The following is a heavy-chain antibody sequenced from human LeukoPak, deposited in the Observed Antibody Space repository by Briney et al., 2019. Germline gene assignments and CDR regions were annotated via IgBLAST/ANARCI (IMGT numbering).Heavy chain of an antibody. CDR2: IYADGRT. Sequence: GGSLRLSCAASGFSISNEYMYWVRQATGRGLECVSLIYADGRTLYADSVKGRFTISRDNSRNTLDLQMDSLRAEDTAVYFCVRSVFSWGQGTRVTVSS. J-gene: IGHJ5*02. D-gene: IGHD2-8*01. V-gene: IGHV3-66*01. CDR3: VRSVFS. CDR1: GFSISNEY.